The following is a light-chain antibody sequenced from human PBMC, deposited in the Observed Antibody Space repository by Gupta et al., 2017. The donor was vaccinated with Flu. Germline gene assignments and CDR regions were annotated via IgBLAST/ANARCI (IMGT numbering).Light chain of an antibody. V-gene: IGKV1D-13*01. J-gene: IGKJ4*01. CDR3: QQFNNYPRALT. CDR1: QGISSA. CDR2: DAS. Sequence: AIKLTQSPSSLSASVGDRVTITCRASQGISSALAWYQQKPGKAPKLLIYDASSLESGVPSRFSGSGSGTDFTLTISSLQPEDFATYYCQQFNNYPRALTFGGGTKVEIK.